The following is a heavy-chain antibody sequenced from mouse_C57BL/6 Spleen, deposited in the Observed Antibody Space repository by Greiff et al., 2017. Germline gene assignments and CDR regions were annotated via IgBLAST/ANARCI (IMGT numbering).Heavy chain of an antibody. Sequence: EVKLVESGGDLVKPGGSLKLSCAASGFTFSSYGMSWVRQTPDKRLEWVATISSGGSYTYYPDSVKGRFTISRDNAKNTLYLQMSSLQSEDTAMYYCARHSDYDYERNYAMDYWGQGTSV. CDR2: ISSGGSYT. D-gene: IGHD2-4*01. V-gene: IGHV5-6*01. CDR1: GFTFSSYG. CDR3: ARHSDYDYERNYAMDY. J-gene: IGHJ4*01.